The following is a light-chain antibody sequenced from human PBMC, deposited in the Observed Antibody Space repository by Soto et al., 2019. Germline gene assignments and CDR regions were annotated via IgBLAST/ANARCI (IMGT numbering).Light chain of an antibody. J-gene: IGLJ2*01. V-gene: IGLV1-44*01. CDR1: SSNIGINT. Sequence: QSVLTQPPSASGTPGQRVTNSCSGSSSNIGINTVNWYQQLPGTAPKLLIYSNNQRPSGVPDRFSGSKSGTSASLAINGLQSEDEADYYCTAWDDSLNGPVFGGGTKLTVL. CDR2: SNN. CDR3: TAWDDSLNGPV.